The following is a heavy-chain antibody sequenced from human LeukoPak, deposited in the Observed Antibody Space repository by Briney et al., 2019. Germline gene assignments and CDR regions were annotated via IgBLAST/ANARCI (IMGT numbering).Heavy chain of an antibody. Sequence: GGSLRLSCAASGLTFSNYAMTWVRLAPGKGLEWVSSLSGSGGATWYAGSVKGRFTISRDNSKNTLYLRMNSLRAEDTAVYYCAKDRTPYSRSGGYYLWAFDIWGHGTLVTVSS. CDR1: GLTFSNYA. J-gene: IGHJ3*02. CDR2: LSGSGGAT. D-gene: IGHD3-10*01. CDR3: AKDRTPYSRSGGYYLWAFDI. V-gene: IGHV3-23*01.